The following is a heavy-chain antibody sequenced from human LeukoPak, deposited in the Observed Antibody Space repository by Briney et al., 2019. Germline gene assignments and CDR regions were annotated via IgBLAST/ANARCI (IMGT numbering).Heavy chain of an antibody. CDR1: GGSFSGYY. V-gene: IGHV4-34*01. Sequence: SETLSLTCAVYGGSFSGYYWSWIRQPPGKGLEWIGEINHSGSTNYNPSLKSRVTISVDTSKNQFSLKLSSVTAADTAVYYCARLTMVRGVIIDWYFDPWGRGTLVTVSS. D-gene: IGHD3-10*01. CDR3: ARLTMVRGVIIDWYFDP. J-gene: IGHJ2*01. CDR2: INHSGST.